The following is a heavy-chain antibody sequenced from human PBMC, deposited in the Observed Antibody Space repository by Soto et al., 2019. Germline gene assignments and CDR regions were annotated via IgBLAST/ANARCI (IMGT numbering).Heavy chain of an antibody. CDR1: GFAFNSYE. CDR2: IDSGGSRL. CDR3: VKEKSVMHSGYDAFDI. J-gene: IGHJ3*02. Sequence: GGSLRLSCAASGFAFNSYEMDWVRQAPGKGLEGVANIDSGGSRLLYSDSVKGRFTISRDNVRNLLYLDMNSLRAEDTALYYCVKEKSVMHSGYDAFDIWGQGTMVTVSS. D-gene: IGHD5-12*01. V-gene: IGHV3-48*03.